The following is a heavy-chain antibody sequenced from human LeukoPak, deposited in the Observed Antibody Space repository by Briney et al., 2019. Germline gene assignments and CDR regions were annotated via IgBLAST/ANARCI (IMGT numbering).Heavy chain of an antibody. D-gene: IGHD3-22*01. J-gene: IGHJ5*02. CDR1: GGSISSGDYY. V-gene: IGHV4-30-4*01. CDR3: ARPYYYDSRIDP. Sequence: TPSETLSLTCTVSGGSISSGDYYWSWIRQPPGKGLEWIAYMYYSGSTYYNPSLKSRVTMSADTSKNQLSLKLSSVTAADTAVYYCARPYYYDSRIDPWGQRILVTVSS. CDR2: MYYSGST.